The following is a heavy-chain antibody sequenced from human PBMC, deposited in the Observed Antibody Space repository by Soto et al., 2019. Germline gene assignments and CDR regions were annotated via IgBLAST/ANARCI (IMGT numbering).Heavy chain of an antibody. D-gene: IGHD6-19*01. V-gene: IGHV4-31*03. J-gene: IGHJ5*02. CDR1: GGSISSGVYY. Sequence: SETLSLTCTVSGGSISSGVYYWSWIRHHPGKGLEWIGYIYYSGSTYYNPSLKSRVTISVETSKNQFSLKLSSVTAADTAVYYCARGESSGWSGENWFDPWGQGTLVTVSS. CDR2: IYYSGST. CDR3: ARGESSGWSGENWFDP.